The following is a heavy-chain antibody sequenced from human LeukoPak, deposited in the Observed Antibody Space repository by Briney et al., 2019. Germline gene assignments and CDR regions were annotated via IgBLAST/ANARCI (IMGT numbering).Heavy chain of an antibody. D-gene: IGHD2-15*01. CDR1: GFTFSTYG. J-gene: IGHJ4*02. V-gene: IGHV3-33*01. CDR2: VWSDGNGK. CDR3: ARERGYCSGGSCSRRFDY. Sequence: GGSLRLSCAASGFTFSTYGMHWVRQAPGKGLEWVALVWSDGNGKFYADSVKGRFTISRDNSKNTLYLQMNSLRAEDTAVYYCARERGYCSGGSCSRRFDYGGQGTLVTVSS.